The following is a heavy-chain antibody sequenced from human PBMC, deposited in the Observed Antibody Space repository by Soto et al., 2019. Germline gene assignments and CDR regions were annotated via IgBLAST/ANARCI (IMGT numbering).Heavy chain of an antibody. J-gene: IGHJ6*02. V-gene: IGHV3-48*03. CDR1: GFIFSRYE. CDR3: ARRASSGWYLYYYGMDV. CDR2: INTRGNII. D-gene: IGHD6-19*01. Sequence: GGSLRLSCAASGFIFSRYEMNWVRQAPGKGLEWVSYINTRGNIIHYADSVKGRFTISRDSAENSLYLQMNSLRAEDTAIYYCARRASSGWYLYYYGMDVWGQGTTVTAP.